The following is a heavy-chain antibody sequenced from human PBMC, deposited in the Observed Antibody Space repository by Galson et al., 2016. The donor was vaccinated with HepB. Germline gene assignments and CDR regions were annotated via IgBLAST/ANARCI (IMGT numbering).Heavy chain of an antibody. J-gene: IGHJ4*02. CDR2: IKWSGRTT. D-gene: IGHD3-16*01. V-gene: IGHV3-20*01. CDR3: ARQRVNPESDEPVIMYDN. Sequence: SLRLSCAASGFSLDDYDMTWVRQVPGKGLEWVADIKWSGRTTRYADSVKGRFTISRDNGKNSLYLQMGILRADDTAFYHCARQRVNPESDEPVIMYDNWGQGTLVTVSS. CDR1: GFSLDDYD.